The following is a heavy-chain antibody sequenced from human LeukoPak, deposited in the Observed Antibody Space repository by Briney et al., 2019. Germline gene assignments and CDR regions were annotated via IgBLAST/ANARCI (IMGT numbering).Heavy chain of an antibody. Sequence: SETLSLTCAVYGGSFSGYYWSWIRQPPGKGLEWIGEINHSGSTNYNPSLKSRVTISVDTSKNQFSLKLSSVTAADTAVYYCARRIPAAEYYYYYYYMDVWGKGTTVTVSS. CDR1: GGSFSGYY. V-gene: IGHV4-34*01. J-gene: IGHJ6*03. CDR3: ARRIPAAEYYYYYYYMDV. D-gene: IGHD2-2*01. CDR2: INHSGST.